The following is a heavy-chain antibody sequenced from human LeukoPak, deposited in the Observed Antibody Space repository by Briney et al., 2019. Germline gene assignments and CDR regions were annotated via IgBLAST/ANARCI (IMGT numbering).Heavy chain of an antibody. CDR3: ASPHPGVAYCGGDCYLDFQH. CDR2: IIPIFGIA. Sequence: SVKVSCKASGGTFSSYAISWVRQAPGQGLEWMGRIIPIFGIANYAQKFQGRVTITADKSTSTAYMELSRLRSEDTAVYYCASPHPGVAYCGGDCYLDFQHWGQGTLVTVSS. V-gene: IGHV1-69*04. CDR1: GGTFSSYA. J-gene: IGHJ1*01. D-gene: IGHD2-21*02.